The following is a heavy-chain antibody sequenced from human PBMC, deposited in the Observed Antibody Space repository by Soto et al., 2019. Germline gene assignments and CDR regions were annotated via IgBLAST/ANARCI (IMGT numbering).Heavy chain of an antibody. D-gene: IGHD2-8*02. CDR1: GGSFSGYY. J-gene: IGHJ4*02. CDR2: INHSGST. V-gene: IGHV4-34*01. CDR3: ARDKITGLFDY. Sequence: QVQLQQWGAGLLKPLETLSLTCAVYGGSFSGYYWTWIRQPPGTGLEWNWEINHSGSTNYNPSLKSRVTIAVDKSKNQFSLKLTSVTAADTDVYYCARDKITGLFDYWGQGTLVTVSS.